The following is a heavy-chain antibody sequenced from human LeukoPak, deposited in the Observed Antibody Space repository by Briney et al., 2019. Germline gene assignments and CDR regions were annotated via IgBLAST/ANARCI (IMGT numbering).Heavy chain of an antibody. CDR1: GYTLTGYY. J-gene: IGHJ6*01. CDR3: PGYVRAV. V-gene: IGHV1-2*02. CDR2: ITPNSGGT. Sequence: ASVKVSCKASGYTLTGYYMHWVRQARGQGLEWMGWITPNSGGTNYAQKSQGQHTMTSETSNSTAYMELSRLRSDDTTVYYCPGYVRAVGREGPTVRVS.